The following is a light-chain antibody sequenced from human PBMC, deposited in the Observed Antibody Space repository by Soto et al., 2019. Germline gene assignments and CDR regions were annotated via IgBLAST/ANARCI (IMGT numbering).Light chain of an antibody. CDR3: QHCDYLPI. Sequence: DIQMTQSPSSLSASVGDRGTITCQASQDITSYLNWYQHKPGKAPNLLIYDASILEAGVPSRFSGSGAGTDFTFTISSLQPEDVATYYCQHCDYLPIFGPGTTVDFK. CDR1: QDITSY. J-gene: IGKJ3*01. CDR2: DAS. V-gene: IGKV1-33*01.